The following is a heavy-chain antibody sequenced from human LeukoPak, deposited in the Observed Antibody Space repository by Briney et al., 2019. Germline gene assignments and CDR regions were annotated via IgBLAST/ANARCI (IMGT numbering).Heavy chain of an antibody. Sequence: GGSLRLSCAASGFTFSDYWMHWVRQAPGKGLVWVSRINSDGINTSYADSVKGRFTISRDNAKNTLNLQMNSLRAEDTAVYYCARDLGQYYDTSDNWFDPWGQGTLVTVSS. D-gene: IGHD3-22*01. CDR3: ARDLGQYYDTSDNWFDP. V-gene: IGHV3-74*01. CDR1: GFTFSDYW. J-gene: IGHJ5*02. CDR2: INSDGINT.